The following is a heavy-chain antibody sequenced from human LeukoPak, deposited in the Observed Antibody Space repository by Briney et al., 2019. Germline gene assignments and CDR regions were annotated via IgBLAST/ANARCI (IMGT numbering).Heavy chain of an antibody. CDR2: ISSSGSTI. D-gene: IGHD3-10*01. CDR3: ARDTYYYGSGSYPPGTYYYYYYMDV. CDR1: GFTFSSYE. J-gene: IGHJ6*03. V-gene: IGHV3-48*03. Sequence: GGSLRLSCAASGFTFSSYEMNWVRQAPGKGLEWVSYISSSGSTIYYADSVKGRFTISRDNAKNSLYLQMNSLRAEDTAVYSCARDTYYYGSGSYPPGTYYYYYYMDVWGKGTTVTVSS.